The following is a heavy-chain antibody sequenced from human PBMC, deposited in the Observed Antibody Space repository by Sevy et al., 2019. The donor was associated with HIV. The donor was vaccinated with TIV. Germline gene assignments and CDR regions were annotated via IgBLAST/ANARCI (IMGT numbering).Heavy chain of an antibody. CDR2: IWFDGSNT. CDR3: ARDLEFYDYGDYGPAFMPDY. D-gene: IGHD4-17*01. CDR1: GFTFSTYG. J-gene: IGHJ4*02. Sequence: WGSLRLSCAASGFTFSTYGMHWVRQAPGKGLEWVALIWFDGSNTYYADSVKGRFTISRDIAKNTLHLQMNSLRAEDTAGYYCARDLEFYDYGDYGPAFMPDYWGQGTLVTVSS. V-gene: IGHV3-33*01.